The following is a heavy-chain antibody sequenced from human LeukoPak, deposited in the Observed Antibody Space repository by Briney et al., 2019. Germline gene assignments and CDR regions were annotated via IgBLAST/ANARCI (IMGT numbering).Heavy chain of an antibody. V-gene: IGHV3-23*01. CDR1: GFAFSSYA. Sequence: PGGSLRLSCAASGFAFSSYAMSWVRQAPEEGLEWVSAISPSGGSTYYADSVKGRFTISRDNSKNTLYLQMNSLRAEDTAVYYCAKGYCSSTSCFDYHYHMDVWGKGTTVTVSS. CDR2: ISPSGGST. D-gene: IGHD2-2*01. CDR3: AKGYCSSTSCFDYHYHMDV. J-gene: IGHJ6*03.